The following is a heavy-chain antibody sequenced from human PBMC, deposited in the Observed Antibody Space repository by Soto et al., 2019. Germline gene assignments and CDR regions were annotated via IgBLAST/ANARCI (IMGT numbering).Heavy chain of an antibody. CDR3: ARDRWCLVH. V-gene: IGHV3-7*01. J-gene: IGHJ4*02. CDR1: GFTFSGYW. D-gene: IGHD2-21*02. CDR2: IKQDGGEK. Sequence: EVQLVESGGGLVQPGGSLRLSCAASGFTFSGYWMNWVRQAPGKGLEWVANIKQDGGEKYYVDSVKGRFTISRDNAKNSLYLQMDSLRAEDTAVYYCARDRWCLVHWGQGTLVTVSA.